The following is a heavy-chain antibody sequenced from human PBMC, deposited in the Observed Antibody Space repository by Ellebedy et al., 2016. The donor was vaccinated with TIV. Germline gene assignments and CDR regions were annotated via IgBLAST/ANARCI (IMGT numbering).Heavy chain of an antibody. CDR3: ARVGLGYSSSWYYYGMDV. V-gene: IGHV3-48*02. CDR1: GFTFSNYW. Sequence: GGSLRLSCAASGFTFSNYWMNWVRQAPGKGLEWVSYISSRSSTIYYADSVKGRFTISRDNAKNSLYLQMNSLRDEDTAVYYCARVGLGYSSSWYYYGMDVWGQGTTVTVSS. J-gene: IGHJ6*02. D-gene: IGHD6-13*01. CDR2: ISSRSSTI.